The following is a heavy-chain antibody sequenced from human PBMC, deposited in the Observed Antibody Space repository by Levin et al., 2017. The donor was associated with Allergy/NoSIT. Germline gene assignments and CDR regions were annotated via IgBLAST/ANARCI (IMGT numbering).Heavy chain of an antibody. V-gene: IGHV4-30-4*01. D-gene: IGHD1-26*01. CDR2: ILDSGST. CDR1: GGSISSGDYY. CDR3: ARIDTPLPYSGDFVPHYYGMDV. Sequence: PSETLSLTCTVSGGSISSGDYYWSWIRQPPGKGLEWIGHILDSGSTYYNPSLKSRATISVDTSKNQFSLRLSSVTAADTAVYFCARIDTPLPYSGDFVPHYYGMDVWGQGTTVTVSS. J-gene: IGHJ6*02.